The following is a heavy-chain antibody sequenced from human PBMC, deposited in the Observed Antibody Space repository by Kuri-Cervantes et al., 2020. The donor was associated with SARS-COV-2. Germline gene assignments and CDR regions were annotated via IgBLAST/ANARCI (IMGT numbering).Heavy chain of an antibody. V-gene: IGHV3-64D*06. CDR2: ISSNGGST. D-gene: IGHD6-13*01. CDR3: VKSSYGGSSSWPDY. CDR1: GFTFSSYA. J-gene: IGHJ4*02. Sequence: ETLSLTCSASGFTFSSYAMHWVRQAPGKGLEYVSAISSNGGSTYYADSVKGGFTISRDNSKDTLYLQMSSLRAEDTAVYYCVKSSYGGSSSWPDYWGQGTLVTVSS.